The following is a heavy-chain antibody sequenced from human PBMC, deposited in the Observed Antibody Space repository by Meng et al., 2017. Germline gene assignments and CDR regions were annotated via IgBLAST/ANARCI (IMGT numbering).Heavy chain of an antibody. CDR1: GFTFSSYG. CDR2: IWYDGSNK. J-gene: IGHJ4*02. Sequence: QLVESGGGVFEPGWSRRLSCAASGFTFSSYGMNWVRQAPGKGLEWVAVIWYDGSNKYYADSVKGRFTISRDNSKNTLYLQMNSLRAEDTAVYYCARGGYSSGWPYFDYWGQGTLVTVSS. CDR3: ARGGYSSGWPYFDY. V-gene: IGHV3-33*01. D-gene: IGHD6-19*01.